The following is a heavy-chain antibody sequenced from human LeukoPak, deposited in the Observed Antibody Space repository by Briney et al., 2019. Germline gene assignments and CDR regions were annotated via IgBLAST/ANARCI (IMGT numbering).Heavy chain of an antibody. J-gene: IGHJ4*02. D-gene: IGHD2-8*01. V-gene: IGHV3-30*04. CDR1: GFTFSSYA. CDR2: ISYDGSNK. Sequence: GGSLRLSCAASGFTFSSYAMHWVRQAPGMGLEWVAVISYDGSNKYYADSVKGRFTISRDNSKNTLYLQMNSLRAEDTAVYYCARGDIVLMVYYHYFDYWGQGTLVTVSS. CDR3: ARGDIVLMVYYHYFDY.